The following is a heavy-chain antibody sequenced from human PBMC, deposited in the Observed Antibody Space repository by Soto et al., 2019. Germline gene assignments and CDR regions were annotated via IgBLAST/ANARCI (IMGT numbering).Heavy chain of an antibody. V-gene: IGHV5-10-1*01. CDR1: GYSFTSYW. CDR2: IDPSDSYT. J-gene: IGHJ6*02. CDR3: AIPARGYYYGMDV. Sequence: GESLKISCKGSGYSFTSYWISWVRQMPGKGLEWMGRIDPSDSYTNYSPSFQGHVTISADKSISTAYLQWSSLRASDTAMYYCAIPARGYYYGMDVWGQGTTVNVSS. D-gene: IGHD3-10*01.